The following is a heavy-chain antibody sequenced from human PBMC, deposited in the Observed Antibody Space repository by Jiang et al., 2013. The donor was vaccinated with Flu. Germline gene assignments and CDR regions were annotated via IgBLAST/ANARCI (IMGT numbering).Heavy chain of an antibody. CDR2: IIPIFGTA. CDR1: GGTFSSYA. J-gene: IGHJ6*02. Sequence: SGAEVKKPGSSVKVSCKASGGTFSSYAISWVRQAPGQGLEWMGGIIPIFGTANYAQKFQGRVTITADESTSTAYMELSSLRSEDTAVYYCARGNCSSTSCYTGGYYGMDVWGQGTTVTVSS. D-gene: IGHD2-2*02. V-gene: IGHV1-69*01. CDR3: ARGNCSSTSCYTGGYYGMDV.